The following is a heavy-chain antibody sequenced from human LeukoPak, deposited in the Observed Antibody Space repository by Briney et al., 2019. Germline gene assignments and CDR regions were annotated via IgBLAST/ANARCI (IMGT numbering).Heavy chain of an antibody. Sequence: GGSLRLSCAASGFTLSSYGMHWVRQAPGKGLEWVAVIWYDGSNKYYADSVKGRFTISRDNSKNTLYLQMNSLRAEDTAVYYCASGRFLEPTYGMDVWGQGTTVTVSS. J-gene: IGHJ6*02. D-gene: IGHD3-3*01. CDR3: ASGRFLEPTYGMDV. CDR1: GFTLSSYG. CDR2: IWYDGSNK. V-gene: IGHV3-33*01.